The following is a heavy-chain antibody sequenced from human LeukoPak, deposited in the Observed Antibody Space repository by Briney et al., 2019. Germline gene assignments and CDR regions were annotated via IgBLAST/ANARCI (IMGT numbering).Heavy chain of an antibody. CDR3: TGHYYDSSGYSAPFDY. CDR2: TRSEANSYAT. V-gene: IGHV3-73*01. D-gene: IGHD3-22*01. J-gene: IGHJ4*02. CDR1: GFTFSGSA. Sequence: GGSLRLSCAASGFTFSGSAMHWVRQASGKGLEWVGRTRSEANSYATAYAASVKGRFTISRDDSKNTAYLQMNSLKTEDTAVYYCTGHYYDSSGYSAPFDYWGQGTLVTVSS.